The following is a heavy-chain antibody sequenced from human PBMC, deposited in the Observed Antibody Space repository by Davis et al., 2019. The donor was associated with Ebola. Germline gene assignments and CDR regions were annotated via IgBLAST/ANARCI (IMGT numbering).Heavy chain of an antibody. CDR2: ISYDGSNK. V-gene: IGHV3-30*04. CDR1: AFTFSSYA. Sequence: SLKISCAASAFTFSSYAMHWVRQAPGKGLEWVAVISYDGSNKYYADSVKGRFTISRDNSKNTLYLQMNSLRAEDTAVYYCARRTPPDYWGQGTLVTVSS. CDR3: ARRTPPDY. J-gene: IGHJ4*02.